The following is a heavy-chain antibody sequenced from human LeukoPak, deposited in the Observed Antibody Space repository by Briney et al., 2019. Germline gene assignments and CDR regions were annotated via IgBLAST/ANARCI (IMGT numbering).Heavy chain of an antibody. V-gene: IGHV1-46*01. CDR1: GYTFTSYY. CDR3: ARAPILRYIWATPFDY. CDR2: INPSGGST. J-gene: IGHJ4*02. Sequence: ASVKVSCKASGYTFTSYYMHWVRQAPGQGLEWMGIINPSGGSTSYAQKFQGRVTMTRDTSTSTVYMELSSLRSEDTAVYYCARAPILRYIWATPFDYWGQGTLVTVSS. D-gene: IGHD3-16*01.